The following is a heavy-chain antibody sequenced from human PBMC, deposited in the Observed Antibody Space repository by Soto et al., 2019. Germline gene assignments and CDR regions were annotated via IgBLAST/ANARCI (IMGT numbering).Heavy chain of an antibody. CDR3: ARIPREGSSWTPIDY. Sequence: GASVKVSCKASGYTFTSYGISWVRQAPGQGLEWMGWISAYNGNTNYAQKLQGRVTMTTDTSTSTAYMELRSLRSDDTAVYYCARIPREGSSWTPIDYWGQGTLVTVS. D-gene: IGHD6-13*01. J-gene: IGHJ4*02. V-gene: IGHV1-18*01. CDR1: GYTFTSYG. CDR2: ISAYNGNT.